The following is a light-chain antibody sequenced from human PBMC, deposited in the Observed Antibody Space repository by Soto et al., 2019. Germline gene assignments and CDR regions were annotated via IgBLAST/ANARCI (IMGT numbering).Light chain of an antibody. CDR2: GNT. Sequence: QSVLTQPPSVSGAPGQRVTISCTGSSSNIGAGYDVHWYQQLPGRAPKLLIYGNTNRPSGVPDRFSGSKSGTSASLAITGLQAEDGADYYCLSFDSSLSVVFGGGTTVTVL. CDR3: LSFDSSLSVV. J-gene: IGLJ2*01. V-gene: IGLV1-40*01. CDR1: SSNIGAGYD.